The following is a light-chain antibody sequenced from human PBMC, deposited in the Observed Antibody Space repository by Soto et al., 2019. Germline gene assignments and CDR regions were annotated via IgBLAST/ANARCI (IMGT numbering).Light chain of an antibody. V-gene: IGKV1-27*01. CDR3: QSYNSAPRT. CDR2: GAS. CDR1: QGITNS. Sequence: DIQMTQSPSSLSASVGDRVSITCRASQGITNSLAWYQHKPGTTPKLLIHGASTLQSGVPSRFSGTGSGTDFTLTISSLQPEDVATYYCQSYNSAPRTFGQGTKVEI. J-gene: IGKJ1*01.